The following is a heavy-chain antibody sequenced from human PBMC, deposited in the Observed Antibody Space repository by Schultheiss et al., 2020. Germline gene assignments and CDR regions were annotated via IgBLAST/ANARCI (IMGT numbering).Heavy chain of an antibody. CDR1: GFTFDDYG. CDR3: ARDNYDSSGLNWFDP. J-gene: IGHJ5*02. V-gene: IGHV3-20*01. D-gene: IGHD3-22*01. CDR2: INWNGGST. Sequence: WGSLRLPCAASGFTFDDYGMSWVRQAPGKGLEWVSGINWNGGSTGYADSVKGRFTISRDNAKNSLYLQMNSLRAEDTALYHCARDNYDSSGLNWFDPWGQGTLVTVAS.